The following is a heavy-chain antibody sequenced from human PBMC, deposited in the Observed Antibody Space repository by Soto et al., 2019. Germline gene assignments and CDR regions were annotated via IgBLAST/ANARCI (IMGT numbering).Heavy chain of an antibody. CDR1: GGSLSSYY. V-gene: IGHV4-59*01. CDR2: IYYSGST. D-gene: IGHD3-10*01. CDR3: ASSYYYGSGSQKPYYFDY. Sequence: SETLSLTCTVCGGSLSSYYWSWIRQPPGKGLEWIGYIYYSGSTNYNPSLKSRVTISVDTSKNQFSLKLSSVTAADTAVYYCASSYYYGSGSQKPYYFDYWGQGTPVTVSS. J-gene: IGHJ4*02.